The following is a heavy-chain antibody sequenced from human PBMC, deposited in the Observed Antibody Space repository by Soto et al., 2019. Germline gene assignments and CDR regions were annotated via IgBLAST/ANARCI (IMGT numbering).Heavy chain of an antibody. CDR1: GFTFSSYG. CDR3: ARDPTGTTPGDYYYYMDV. Sequence: GGSLRLSCAASGFTFSSYGMHWVRQAPGKGLEWVAVIWYDGSNKYYADSVKGRFTISRDNSKNTLYLQMNSLRAEDTAVYYCARDPTGTTPGDYYYYMDVWGKGTTVTVSS. D-gene: IGHD1-1*01. J-gene: IGHJ6*03. V-gene: IGHV3-33*01. CDR2: IWYDGSNK.